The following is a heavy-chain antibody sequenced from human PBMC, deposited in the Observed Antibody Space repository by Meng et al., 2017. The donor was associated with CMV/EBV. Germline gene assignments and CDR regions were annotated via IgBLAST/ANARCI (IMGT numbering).Heavy chain of an antibody. CDR2: IYYSGST. V-gene: IGHV4-39*07. J-gene: IGHJ4*02. Sequence: QLQLQESGPGLVKPSETLSLPCTVSGGSISSSSYYWGWIRQPPGKGLEWIGSIYYSGSTYYNPSLKSRVTISVDTSKNQFSLKLSSVTAADTAVYYCARDYGDLRQDYWGQGTLVTVSS. CDR1: GGSISSSSYY. CDR3: ARDYGDLRQDY. D-gene: IGHD4-17*01.